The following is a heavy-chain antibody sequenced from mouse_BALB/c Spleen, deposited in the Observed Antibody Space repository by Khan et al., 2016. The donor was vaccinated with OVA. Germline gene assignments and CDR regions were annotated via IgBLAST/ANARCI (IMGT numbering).Heavy chain of an antibody. CDR2: INPYNGDT. Sequence: EVQLQESGPELVKPGASVKISCKASGYSFTGYFMNWVIQSHGKSLEWIGRINPYNGDTFYNQKFKGKATLTVDKSSSTAHMELRSLASEDSAVYYCARSPYYGNYFDYWGQGTTLTVSS. CDR3: ARSPYYGNYFDY. D-gene: IGHD2-10*01. V-gene: IGHV1-20*02. J-gene: IGHJ2*01. CDR1: GYSFTGYF.